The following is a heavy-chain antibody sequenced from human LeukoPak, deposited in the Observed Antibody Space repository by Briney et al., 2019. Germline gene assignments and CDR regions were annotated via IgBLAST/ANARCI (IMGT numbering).Heavy chain of an antibody. J-gene: IGHJ6*03. CDR2: IIPIFGTA. D-gene: IGHD3-16*02. V-gene: IGHV1-69*05. Sequence: SVKVSCKASGGTFSSYAISWVRQAPGQGLEWMGGIIPIFGTANYAQKFQGRVTITTDESTSTAYMELSSLRSEDTAVYSCARVRKVISYYYYMDVWGKGTTVTVSS. CDR1: GGTFSSYA. CDR3: ARVRKVISYYYYMDV.